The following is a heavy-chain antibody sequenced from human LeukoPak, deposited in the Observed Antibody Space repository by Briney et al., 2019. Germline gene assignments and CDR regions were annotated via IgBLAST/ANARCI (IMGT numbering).Heavy chain of an antibody. D-gene: IGHD5-24*01. J-gene: IGHJ4*02. CDR3: ARVESDY. V-gene: IGHV3-53*01. CDR2: IYSGXGX. Sequence: PGGSLRLSCAASGFTVSSXXXXXXRQAPGKGLEWVSVIYSGXGXYYAXSVKGRFXXXXDNSKNTLYLQMNSLRAEDTAVYYCARVESDYWGQGTLVTVSS. CDR1: GFTVSSXX.